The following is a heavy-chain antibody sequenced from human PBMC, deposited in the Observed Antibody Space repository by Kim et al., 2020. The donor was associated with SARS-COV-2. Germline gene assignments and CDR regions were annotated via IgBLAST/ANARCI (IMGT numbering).Heavy chain of an antibody. J-gene: IGHJ4*02. Sequence: SSPSFQGQVTISADKSISTAYLQWSSLKASDTAMYYCAREYTSSPGGFDYWGQGTLVTVSS. D-gene: IGHD6-13*01. V-gene: IGHV5-51*01. CDR3: AREYTSSPGGFDY.